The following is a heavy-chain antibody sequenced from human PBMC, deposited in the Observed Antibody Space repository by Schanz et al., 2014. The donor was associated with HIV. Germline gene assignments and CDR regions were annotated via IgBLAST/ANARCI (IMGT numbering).Heavy chain of an antibody. D-gene: IGHD5-12*01. J-gene: IGHJ6*02. CDR1: GYTFTSYD. Sequence: QVHLVQSGAEVKKPGASVKVSCKASGYTFTSYDINWVRQATGQGLEWMGWMNPNSGNTGFAQKFQGRVTMTRNTSINTAYMEVSGLKSKDTAVYYCARKMSISNQWLRALYSNYGMDVWGQGTTVTVSS. CDR2: MNPNSGNT. V-gene: IGHV1-8*01. CDR3: ARKMSISNQWLRALYSNYGMDV.